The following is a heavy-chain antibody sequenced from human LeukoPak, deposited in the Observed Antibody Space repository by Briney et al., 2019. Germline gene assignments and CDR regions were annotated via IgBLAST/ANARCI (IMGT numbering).Heavy chain of an antibody. D-gene: IGHD2-2*01. CDR2: TYYRSTWYN. CDR1: GDSVSRNSAA. J-gene: IGHJ5*02. V-gene: IGHV6-1*01. Sequence: SQTLSLTCAISGDSVSRNSAAWNWIRQSPSRGLEWLGRTYYRSTWYNDYAVSVRGRITVNPDTSKNQFSLHLNSVTPEDTAVYYCARRLTQYDCFDPWGQGILVTVSP. CDR3: ARRLTQYDCFDP.